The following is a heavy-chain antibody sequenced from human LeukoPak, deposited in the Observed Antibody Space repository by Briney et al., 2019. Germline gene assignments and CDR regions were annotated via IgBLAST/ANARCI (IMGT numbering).Heavy chain of an antibody. J-gene: IGHJ4*02. CDR2: MKSDGSST. Sequence: GGSLRLSCAASGFTFSTYWMHWVRQAPGEGLVLVSHMKSDGSSTTYADSVKGRFTISSDNAKNTLYLQKNSLRAEDTAVYYSARDRGYTQDYWGQGTLVTVSS. V-gene: IGHV3-74*01. D-gene: IGHD5-12*01. CDR1: GFTFSTYW. CDR3: ARDRGYTQDY.